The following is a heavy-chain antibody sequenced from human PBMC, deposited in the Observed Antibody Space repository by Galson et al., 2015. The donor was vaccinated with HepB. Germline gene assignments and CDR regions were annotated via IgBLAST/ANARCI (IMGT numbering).Heavy chain of an antibody. CDR3: ARTTGYYYYMDV. Sequence: SLRLSCAASGFTFSNYPMHWVRQAPGKGLEWVALISYDGSSKCYSDSLKGRLSISRDNSNDTLSLQMSSLRPEDTAVYFCARTTGYYYYMDVWGKGTTVTVSS. D-gene: IGHD1-1*01. CDR1: GFTFSNYP. CDR2: ISYDGSSK. V-gene: IGHV3-30*04. J-gene: IGHJ6*03.